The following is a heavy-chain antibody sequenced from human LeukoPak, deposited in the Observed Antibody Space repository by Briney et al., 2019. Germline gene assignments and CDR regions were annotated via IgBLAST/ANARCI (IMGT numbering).Heavy chain of an antibody. CDR1: GGSISSGGYS. D-gene: IGHD4-17*01. CDR2: IYHSGST. CDR3: AREATTVTPATYYFDY. V-gene: IGHV4-30-2*01. J-gene: IGHJ4*02. Sequence: SETLSLTCAVSGGSISSGGYSWSWIRQPPGKGLEWIGYIYHSGSTYYNPSLKSRVTISVDTSKNQFSLKLSSVTAADTAVYYCAREATTVTPATYYFDYWGQGTLVTVSS.